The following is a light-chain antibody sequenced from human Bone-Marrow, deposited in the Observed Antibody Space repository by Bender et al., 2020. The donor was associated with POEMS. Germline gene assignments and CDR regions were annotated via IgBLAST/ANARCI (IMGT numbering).Light chain of an antibody. Sequence: QSALTQPASVSGSPGQSITISCTGGRGDVGNYDLVSWFQQYPGKAPKLIIFEVARRPSGVSSRFSGSKSGNTASLTISGLQAEDEAVYYCTSSGGDNYFYVFGTGTKVTVL. CDR1: RGDVGNYDL. CDR3: TSSGGDNYFYV. V-gene: IGLV2-23*02. CDR2: EVA. J-gene: IGLJ1*01.